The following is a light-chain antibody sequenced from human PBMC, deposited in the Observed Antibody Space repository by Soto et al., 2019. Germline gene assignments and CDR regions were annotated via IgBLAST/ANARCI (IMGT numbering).Light chain of an antibody. Sequence: EIVLTQSPGTLSLSPGERATLSCRASQSVSSSYLAWYQQKPGQAPRLLIYGASSRATGIPDRFSGSGSGTDFTLTISKLEPEDSAVYYCQQRSIWRPVTFGQGTRLEI. CDR1: QSVSSSY. V-gene: IGKV3D-20*02. CDR2: GAS. CDR3: QQRSIWRPVT. J-gene: IGKJ5*01.